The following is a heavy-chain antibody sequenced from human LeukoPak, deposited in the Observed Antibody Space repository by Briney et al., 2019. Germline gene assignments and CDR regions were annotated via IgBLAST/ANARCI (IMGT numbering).Heavy chain of an antibody. J-gene: IGHJ4*02. CDR2: IIPILGIA. D-gene: IGHD5-18*01. CDR1: GGIFSSYA. V-gene: IGHV1-69*04. CDR3: ARANGYSYGYGRGYFDY. Sequence: SVKVSCKASGGIFSSYAISWVRQAPGQGLEWMGRIIPILGIANYAQKFQGRVTITADKSTSTAYMELSSLRSEDTAVYYCARANGYSYGYGRGYFDYWGQGTLVTVSS.